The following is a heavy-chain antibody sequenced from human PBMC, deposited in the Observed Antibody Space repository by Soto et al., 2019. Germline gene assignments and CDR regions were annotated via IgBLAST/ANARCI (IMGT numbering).Heavy chain of an antibody. V-gene: IGHV1-69*04. D-gene: IGHD3-3*01. CDR1: GGTFSTYI. CDR2: IIPIPDIT. J-gene: IGHJ3*01. CDR3: ARDRITTRGDAFDL. Sequence: QVQLVHSGAEVRKPGSSVKVSCKAPGGTFSTYIISWVRQAPGQGLEWMGRIIPIPDITNYAQKFQGRVTVTADRSTSTAYMELTSPKSEDTAVYYCARDRITTRGDAFDLWGQGTMVTVSS.